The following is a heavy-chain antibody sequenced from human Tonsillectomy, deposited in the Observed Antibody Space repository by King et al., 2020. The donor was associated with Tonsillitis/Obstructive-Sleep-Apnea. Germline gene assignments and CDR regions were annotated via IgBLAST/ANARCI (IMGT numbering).Heavy chain of an antibody. V-gene: IGHV2-26*01. J-gene: IGHJ4*02. CDR2: IFSNDDK. Sequence: TLKESGPVRVKPTETLTLTCTVSWSSLSNARMGVSWIRQPPGEALEWLALIFSNDDKSYSTSLKSRLTISKATSKSQVVLTMTNMDPVDTATYSCARVSLYYGSATGYFDYWGQGSLVTVSS. CDR1: WSSLSNARMG. D-gene: IGHD3-10*01. CDR3: ARVSLYYGSATGYFDY.